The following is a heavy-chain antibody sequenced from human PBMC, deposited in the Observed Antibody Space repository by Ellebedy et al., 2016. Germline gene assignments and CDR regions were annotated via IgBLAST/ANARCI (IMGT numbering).Heavy chain of an antibody. J-gene: IGHJ4*02. D-gene: IGHD5-18*01. V-gene: IGHV4-59*01. Sequence: SETLSLXXTVSGGSISSYYWSWIRQPPGKGLEWIGYIYYSGSTNYNPSLKSRVTISVDTSKNQFSLKLSSVTAADTAVYYCARPGYSDGYWGQGTLVTVSS. CDR1: GGSISSYY. CDR3: ARPGYSDGY. CDR2: IYYSGST.